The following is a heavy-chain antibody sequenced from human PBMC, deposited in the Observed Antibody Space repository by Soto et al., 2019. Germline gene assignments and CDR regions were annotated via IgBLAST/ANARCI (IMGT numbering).Heavy chain of an antibody. J-gene: IGHJ4*02. CDR1: GFIFSNAW. V-gene: IGHV3-15*07. D-gene: IGHD2-15*01. Sequence: PGGSLRLSCAGSGFIFSNAWMNWVRQAPGKGLEWVGRIKSRTDGGSTYYADSVKGRFTISRDNSKNTLYLQMNSLRAEDTAVYYCASSPSQAYCSGGSCYFSDYWGQGTLVTVSS. CDR2: IKSRTDGGST. CDR3: ASSPSQAYCSGGSCYFSDY.